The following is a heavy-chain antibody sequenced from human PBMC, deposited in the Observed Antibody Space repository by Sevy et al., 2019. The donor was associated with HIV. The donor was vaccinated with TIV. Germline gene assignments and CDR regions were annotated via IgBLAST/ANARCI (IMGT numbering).Heavy chain of an antibody. V-gene: IGHV3-23*01. Sequence: GGSLRLSCAASGFIFNSYAMSWVRQAPGKGLEWVSTISGSGGSTYYADSVKGRFTISRDNFKNTLDLQMNSLRAEDTAVYYCARDLREYSSSSKYYFDYWGQGILVTVSS. D-gene: IGHD6-6*01. CDR3: ARDLREYSSSSKYYFDY. CDR1: GFIFNSYA. CDR2: ISGSGGST. J-gene: IGHJ4*02.